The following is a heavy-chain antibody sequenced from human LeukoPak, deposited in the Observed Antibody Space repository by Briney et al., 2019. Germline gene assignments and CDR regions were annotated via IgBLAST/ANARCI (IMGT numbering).Heavy chain of an antibody. CDR2: IYTSGST. V-gene: IGHV4-4*07. D-gene: IGHD2/OR15-2a*01. CDR3: AREREPGYFDYFDY. Sequence: SETLCLTCTVSGASISSYDWSWFRQPAGKGLEWIGRIYTSGSTNYNPSLKSRVTMSVDTSKNQFSLKLSSVTAADTAVYYCAREREPGYFDYFDYWGQGTLVTVSS. CDR1: GASISSYD. J-gene: IGHJ4*02.